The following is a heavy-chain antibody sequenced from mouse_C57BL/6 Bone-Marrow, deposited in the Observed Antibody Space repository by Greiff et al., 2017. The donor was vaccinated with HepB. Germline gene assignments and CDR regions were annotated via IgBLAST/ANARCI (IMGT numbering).Heavy chain of an antibody. D-gene: IGHD1-1*01. CDR2: IYPGDGDT. Sequence: QVQLQQSGAELVKPGASVKISCKASGYAFSSYWMNWVKQRPGKGLEWIGQIYPGDGDTNYHGKFKGKATLTADQSSSTAYMQLSSLTSEDSAVYFCARLGTTVVEDYFDYWGQGTTLTVSS. CDR3: ARLGTTVVEDYFDY. CDR1: GYAFSSYW. V-gene: IGHV1-80*01. J-gene: IGHJ2*01.